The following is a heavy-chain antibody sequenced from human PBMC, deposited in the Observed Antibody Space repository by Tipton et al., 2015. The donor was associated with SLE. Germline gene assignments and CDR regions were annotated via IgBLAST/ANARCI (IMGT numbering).Heavy chain of an antibody. D-gene: IGHD1-26*01. J-gene: IGHJ4*02. CDR3: AKGQAYIVLFFDY. CDR2: ITGSGGTT. V-gene: IGHV3-23*01. CDR1: GGTFSSYA. Sequence: SGPEVKKPGSSVKVSCKASGGTFSSYAISWVRQAPGKGLEWISSITGSGGTTHYADSVKGRFTISRDNSKNTLYLQMNSLRAEDTALYYCAKGQAYIVLFFDYWGRGSLVTVSS.